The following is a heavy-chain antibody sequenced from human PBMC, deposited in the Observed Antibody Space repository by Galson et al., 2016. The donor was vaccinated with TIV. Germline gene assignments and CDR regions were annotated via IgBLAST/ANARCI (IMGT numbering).Heavy chain of an antibody. J-gene: IGHJ3*02. V-gene: IGHV3-7*01. Sequence: SLRLSCAASGFTFSSYWISWVRQAPGKGLEWVANIKHNGYEKYYVDSVRGRFTISRDNAENSLYLLQMNSLRAEDTAVYYCARVLRQDAFDIWGQGTMVTVSS. D-gene: IGHD6-25*01. CDR1: GFTFSSYW. CDR3: ARVLRQDAFDI. CDR2: IKHNGYEK.